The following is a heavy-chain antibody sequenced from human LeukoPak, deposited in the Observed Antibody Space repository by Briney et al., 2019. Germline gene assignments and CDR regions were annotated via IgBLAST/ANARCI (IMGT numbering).Heavy chain of an antibody. CDR2: ISGSGDST. Sequence: GGSLRLSCAASGFTFSSYGMTWVRQAPGKGLEWVSGISGSGDSTYCPDSVKGHFTISSENSKNTLYLQMNSLRVEDTAVYFCAKAYDNSGYFLRYFDYWGQGTLVTVSS. CDR1: GFTFSSYG. V-gene: IGHV3-23*01. J-gene: IGHJ4*02. D-gene: IGHD3-22*01. CDR3: AKAYDNSGYFLRYFDY.